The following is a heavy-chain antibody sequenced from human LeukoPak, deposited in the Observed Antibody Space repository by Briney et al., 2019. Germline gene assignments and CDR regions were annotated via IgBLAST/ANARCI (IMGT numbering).Heavy chain of an antibody. V-gene: IGHV3-23*01. D-gene: IGHD3-22*01. CDR1: GFTFSSYT. CDR3: AKDPGSGYYYFDY. CDR2: ISGSGGST. Sequence: GGSLRLSCAASGFTFSSYTMSWVRQAPGKGLEWVSAISGSGGSTYYADSVKGRYTISRDNSKNTLYLQMNSLRAEDTAVYYCAKDPGSGYYYFDYWGQGTLVTVSS. J-gene: IGHJ4*02.